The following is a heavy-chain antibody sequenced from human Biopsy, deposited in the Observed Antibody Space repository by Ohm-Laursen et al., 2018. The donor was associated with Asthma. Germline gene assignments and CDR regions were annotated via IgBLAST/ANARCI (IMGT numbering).Heavy chain of an antibody. V-gene: IGHV3-30*18. CDR1: GFVFRSHA. J-gene: IGHJ4*01. D-gene: IGHD3-3*01. CDR3: AKRRGYSDLTDFDH. Sequence: SLRLSCTASGFVFRSHAMHWVRQAPGKGLEWVAVVSYDGGVVHYADSMKGRFTISRDNAKSTLYLQMNRLRTDDTAVYFCAKRRGYSDLTDFDHWGQEPWSPSPQ. CDR2: VSYDGGVV.